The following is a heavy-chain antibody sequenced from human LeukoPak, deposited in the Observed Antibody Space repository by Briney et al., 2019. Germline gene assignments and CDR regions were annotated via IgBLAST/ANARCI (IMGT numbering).Heavy chain of an antibody. V-gene: IGHV4-34*01. J-gene: IGHJ4*02. Sequence: PSETLSLTCAVYGGSFSGYYWSWIRQPPGKGLEWIGEINHSGSTNYNPSLKSRVTISVDTSKNQFSLKLSSVTAADTAVYYCARRAYGSGSFNRYYFDYWGQGTLVAVSS. CDR1: GGSFSGYY. D-gene: IGHD3-10*01. CDR2: INHSGST. CDR3: ARRAYGSGSFNRYYFDY.